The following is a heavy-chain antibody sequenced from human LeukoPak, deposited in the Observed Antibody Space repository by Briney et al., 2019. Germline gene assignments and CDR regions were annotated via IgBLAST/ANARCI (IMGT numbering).Heavy chain of an antibody. CDR1: GFTFSSYS. CDR3: ARSPNSYYDFWSGYSLIDYYMDV. V-gene: IGHV3-21*01. Sequence: GGSLRLSCAASGFTFSSYSMNWVRQAPGKGLEWVSSISSSSSYIYYADSVKGRFTISRDNAKNSLYLQMNSPRAEDTAVYYCARSPNSYYDFWSGYSLIDYYMDVWGKGTTVTVSS. CDR2: ISSSSSYI. D-gene: IGHD3-3*01. J-gene: IGHJ6*03.